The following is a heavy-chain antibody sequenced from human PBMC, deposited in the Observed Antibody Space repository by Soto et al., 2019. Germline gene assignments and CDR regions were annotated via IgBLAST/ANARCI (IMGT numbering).Heavy chain of an antibody. CDR1: GESFSGYY. V-gene: IGHV4-34*01. CDR3: ARRGFGVLVTGTLDY. D-gene: IGHD2-15*01. CDR2: INHSGST. J-gene: IGHJ4*02. Sequence: SETLSLTCAVYGESFSGYYWSWIRQSPGKGLEWIGEINHSGSTNYSPSLKSRVTISVDTSKNQFSLKLTSLTAADTAVYYCARRGFGVLVTGTLDYWGQGIVVT.